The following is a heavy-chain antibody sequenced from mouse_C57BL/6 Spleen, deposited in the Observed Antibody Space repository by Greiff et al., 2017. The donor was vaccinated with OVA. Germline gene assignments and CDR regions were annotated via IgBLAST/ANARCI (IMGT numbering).Heavy chain of an antibody. CDR2: IDPENGDT. CDR1: GFNIKDDY. J-gene: IGHJ4*01. CDR3: LYGNSDYYAMDY. V-gene: IGHV14-4*01. Sequence: EVKLVESGAELVRPGASVKLSCTASGFNIKDDYMHWVKQRPEQGLEWIGWIDPENGDTEYASKFQGKATITADTSSNTAFLQLSSLTSEDTAVYYCLYGNSDYYAMDYWGQGTSVTVSS. D-gene: IGHD2-1*01.